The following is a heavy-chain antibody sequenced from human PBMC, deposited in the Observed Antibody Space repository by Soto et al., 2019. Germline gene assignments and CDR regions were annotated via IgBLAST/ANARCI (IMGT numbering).Heavy chain of an antibody. CDR3: AKDPTVFKQQLPNWFDP. J-gene: IGHJ5*02. D-gene: IGHD6-13*01. CDR2: IIPIFGTA. Sequence: GASVKVSCKASGGTFSSYAISWVRQAPGQGLEWMGGIIPIFGTANYAQKFQGRVTITADESTSTAYMELSSLRAEDTAVYYCAKDPTVFKQQLPNWFDPWGQGTLVTVSS. V-gene: IGHV1-69*13. CDR1: GGTFSSYA.